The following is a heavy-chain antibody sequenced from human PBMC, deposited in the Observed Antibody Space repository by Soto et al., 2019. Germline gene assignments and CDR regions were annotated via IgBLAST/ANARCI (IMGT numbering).Heavy chain of an antibody. CDR1: GFTFSSYS. J-gene: IGHJ3*02. CDR2: ISSSSSYI. Sequence: EMQLVESGGGLVKPGGSLRLSCAASGFTFSSYSMNWVRQAPGKGLEWVSSISSSSSYIYYADSVKGRFTISRDNAKNSLYLQMNSLRAEDTAVYYCARDTIGTTGTTGLVAFDIWGQGTMVTVSS. D-gene: IGHD1-1*01. CDR3: ARDTIGTTGTTGLVAFDI. V-gene: IGHV3-21*01.